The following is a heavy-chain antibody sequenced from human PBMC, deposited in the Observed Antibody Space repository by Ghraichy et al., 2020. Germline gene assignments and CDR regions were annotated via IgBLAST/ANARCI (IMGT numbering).Heavy chain of an antibody. CDR2: IYYSGTT. V-gene: IGHV4-39*07. D-gene: IGHD3-3*02. CDR3: ARAPSTVTKPFDY. CDR1: GGSISSRSYY. Sequence: SQTLSLTCTVSGGSISSRSYYWGWIRQPPGKGLEWIGSIYYSGTTYYNPSLKSRITISVDTSTNQFSLKLSSVTAADTAVYYCARAPSTVTKPFDYWGQGTLVTVSS. J-gene: IGHJ4*02.